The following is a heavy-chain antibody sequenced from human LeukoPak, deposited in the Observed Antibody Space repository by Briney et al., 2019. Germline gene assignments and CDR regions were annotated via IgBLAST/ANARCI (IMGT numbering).Heavy chain of an antibody. CDR3: ARDGGQNYYDSSGYYPIIYYYYYVDV. D-gene: IGHD3-22*01. J-gene: IGHJ6*03. V-gene: IGHV4-61*02. Sequence: TSQTLSLTCTVSGGSISSGSYYWSWIRQPAGKGLEWIGRIYTSGSTNYNPSLKSRVTISVDTSKNQFSLKLSSVTAADTAVYYCARDGGQNYYDSSGYYPIIYYYYYVDVWGKGTTVTISS. CDR1: GGSISSGSYY. CDR2: IYTSGST.